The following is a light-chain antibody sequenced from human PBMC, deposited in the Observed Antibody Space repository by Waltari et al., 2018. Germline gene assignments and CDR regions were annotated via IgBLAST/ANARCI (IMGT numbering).Light chain of an antibody. CDR3: QQYNVWPPIT. Sequence: EVVITQSPATLSVSPGERATRSCRASQTIYTNLAWYQQSPGQPPRLLIYRASARASGVPARFSGSGSGTEFTLTISNLQSEDSAVYYCQQYNVWPPITFGQGTRLEFK. CDR1: QTIYTN. CDR2: RAS. J-gene: IGKJ5*01. V-gene: IGKV3-15*01.